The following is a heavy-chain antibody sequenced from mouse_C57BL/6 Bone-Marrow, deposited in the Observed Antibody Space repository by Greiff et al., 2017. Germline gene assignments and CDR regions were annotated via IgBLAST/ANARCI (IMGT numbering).Heavy chain of an antibody. V-gene: IGHV1-52*01. J-gene: IGHJ3*01. Sequence: QVQLQQPGAELVRPGSSVKLSCKASGYTFTSYWMHWVKQRPIQGLEWIGNIDPSDSETPYNQKFKDKATLTVDKSSSTAYMQLSSLTSEDSAVYYCARGDGYYPPWFAYWGQGTLVTVSA. CDR3: ARGDGYYPPWFAY. D-gene: IGHD2-3*01. CDR1: GYTFTSYW. CDR2: IDPSDSET.